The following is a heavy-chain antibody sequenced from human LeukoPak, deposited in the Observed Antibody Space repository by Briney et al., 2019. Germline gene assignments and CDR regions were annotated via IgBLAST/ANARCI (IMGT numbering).Heavy chain of an antibody. CDR2: IYTSGST. D-gene: IGHD5-12*01. J-gene: IGHJ4*02. Sequence: SQTLSLTCAVSGGSISSGGYYWSWIRQPPGKGLEWIGYIYTSGSTNYNSSLKSRVTISVDTSKSQFSLKLSSVTAADTAVYYCARRATNDRGRFDYWGQGTLVTVSS. CDR3: ARRATNDRGRFDY. V-gene: IGHV4-61*09. CDR1: GGSISSGGYY.